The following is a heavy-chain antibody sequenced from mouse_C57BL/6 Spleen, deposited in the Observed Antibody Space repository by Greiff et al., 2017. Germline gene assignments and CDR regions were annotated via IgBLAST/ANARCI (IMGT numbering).Heavy chain of an antibody. D-gene: IGHD2-1*01. CDR1: GYTFTSYW. Sequence: QVQLQQPGAELVRPGSSVKLSCKASGYTFTSYWMHWVKQRPIQGLEWIGNIDPSDSETHYNQKFKDKATLTVDKSSSTAYMQLSSLTSEDSAVYYCAKIYYGKTYWYIDVWGTGTTVTVSS. CDR2: IDPSDSET. V-gene: IGHV1-52*01. CDR3: AKIYYGKTYWYIDV. J-gene: IGHJ1*03.